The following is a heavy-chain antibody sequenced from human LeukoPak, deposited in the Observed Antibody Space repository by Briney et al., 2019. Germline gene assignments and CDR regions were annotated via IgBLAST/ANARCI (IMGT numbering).Heavy chain of an antibody. CDR3: ARGVSGSGSKVNWFDP. V-gene: IGHV4-34*01. CDR1: GGSFSGYY. CDR2: INHSGST. Sequence: SETLSPTCAVYGGSFSGYYWSWIRQPPGKGLEWIGEINHSGSTNYNPSLKSRVTISVDTSKNQFSLKLSSVTAADTAVYYCARGVSGSGSKVNWFDPWGQGTLVTVSS. D-gene: IGHD3-10*01. J-gene: IGHJ5*02.